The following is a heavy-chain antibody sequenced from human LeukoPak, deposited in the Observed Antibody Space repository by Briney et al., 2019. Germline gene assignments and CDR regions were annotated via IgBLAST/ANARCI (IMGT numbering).Heavy chain of an antibody. CDR3: ARPQLWTQPPFDY. V-gene: IGHV3-21*01. CDR2: ISSSSSYI. CDR1: GFTFSSYS. J-gene: IGHJ4*02. Sequence: PGGSLRLSCAASGFTFSSYSMNWVRQAPGKGLEWVSSISSSSSYIYYADSVKGRFTISRDNAKNSLYLQMNSLRAEDTAVYYCARPQLWTQPPFDYWGQGTLVTVSS. D-gene: IGHD5-18*01.